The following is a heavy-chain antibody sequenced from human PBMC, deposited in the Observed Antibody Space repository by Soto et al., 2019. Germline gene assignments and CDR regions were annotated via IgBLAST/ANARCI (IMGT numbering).Heavy chain of an antibody. V-gene: IGHV5-51*01. CDR2: IYPGDSET. D-gene: IGHD2-2*01. J-gene: IGHJ4*01. CDR1: GYTFDSNW. CDR3: ARGYCTSISCYSTFNY. Sequence: GESLKISCQTAGYTFDSNWIGWVRQMPGKGLEWMGIIYPGDSETRYSPSFQGQVTISVDRSFKTAYLQWSSLRASDTAMYYCARGYCTSISCYSTFNYWAQGTLVTVYS.